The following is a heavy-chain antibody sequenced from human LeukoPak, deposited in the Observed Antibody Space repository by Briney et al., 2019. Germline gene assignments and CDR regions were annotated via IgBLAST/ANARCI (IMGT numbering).Heavy chain of an antibody. CDR3: AKALGATYAFDI. CDR2: IRYDGSNK. CDR1: GFTVSSYG. J-gene: IGHJ3*02. Sequence: GGSLRLSCAASGFTVSSYGMHWVRQAPGKGLEWVAFIRYDGSNKYYADSVKGRFTISRDNSKNTLYLQMNSLRAEDTAVYYCAKALGATYAFDIWGQGTMVTVSS. D-gene: IGHD1-26*01. V-gene: IGHV3-30*02.